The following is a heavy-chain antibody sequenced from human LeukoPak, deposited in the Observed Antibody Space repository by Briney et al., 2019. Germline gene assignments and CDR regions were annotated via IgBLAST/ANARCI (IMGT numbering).Heavy chain of an antibody. V-gene: IGHV3-7*01. CDR3: ARESTHDAFDI. D-gene: IGHD2-15*01. J-gene: IGHJ3*02. CDR2: IKQDGSEK. CDR1: GFTFSSYW. Sequence: HPGGSLRLXCAASGFTFSSYWMSWVRQAPGKGLEWVANIKQDGSEKNYVDSVKGRFTISIDNAKNSLYLQMNSLRAEDTAVYYCARESTHDAFDIWGQGTMVTVSS.